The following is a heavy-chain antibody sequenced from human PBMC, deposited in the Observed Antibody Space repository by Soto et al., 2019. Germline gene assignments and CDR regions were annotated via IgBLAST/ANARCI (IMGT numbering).Heavy chain of an antibody. CDR2: ISGSGGST. J-gene: IGHJ4*02. CDR1: GFTFSSYA. Sequence: GGSLRLSCAASGFTFSSYAMSWVRQAPGKGLEWVSAISGSGGSTYYADSVKGRFTISRDNSKNTLYLQMNSLGAEDTAVYYCAKDPSRYGRKSYVYWGQGTLVTVSS. V-gene: IGHV3-23*01. D-gene: IGHD1-26*01. CDR3: AKDPSRYGRKSYVY.